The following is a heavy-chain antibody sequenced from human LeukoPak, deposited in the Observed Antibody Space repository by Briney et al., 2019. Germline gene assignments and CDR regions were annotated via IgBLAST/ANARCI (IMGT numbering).Heavy chain of an antibody. CDR1: GGSISSGGYY. D-gene: IGHD1-7*01. J-gene: IGHJ4*02. CDR2: ISYSGST. CDR3: ARNELYIGGRYFDY. V-gene: IGHV4-31*03. Sequence: PSETLSLTCTVSGGSISSGGYYWSWIRQHPGKGLEWIGYISYSGSTYYNPSLKSRVTISVDTSKNQFSLKLTSVTAADTAVYYCARNELYIGGRYFDYWGQGTLVTVS.